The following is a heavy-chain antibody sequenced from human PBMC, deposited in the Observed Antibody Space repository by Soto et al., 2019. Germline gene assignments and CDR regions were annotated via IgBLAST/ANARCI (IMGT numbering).Heavy chain of an antibody. V-gene: IGHV1-18*01. D-gene: IGHD3-22*01. J-gene: IGHJ4*02. CDR3: ARHYYENLDYFDY. CDR1: GYTFGDYA. CDR2: ISGYNDNR. Sequence: GASVKVSCKAAGYTFGDYAMSWVRQAPGQGLEWMGWISGYNDNRDSAQKFEGRVTMTTDISTRTAYLELRSLTSDDTAVYYCARHYYENLDYFDYWGQGTLVTVSS.